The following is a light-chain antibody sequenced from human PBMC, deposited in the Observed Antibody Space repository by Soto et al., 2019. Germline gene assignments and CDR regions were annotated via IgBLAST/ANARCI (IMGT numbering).Light chain of an antibody. CDR3: QHYDNLFLFT. J-gene: IGKJ3*01. Sequence: DIQMTQSPSSLSASVGDRVTISCQASQDIRNYLNWYQQKPGKAPQLLIYDAANLQTGVPSRFSGSGSGTDFTLTIGSLQPEDFATYYCQHYDNLFLFTFGPGTKVDI. CDR1: QDIRNY. V-gene: IGKV1-33*01. CDR2: DAA.